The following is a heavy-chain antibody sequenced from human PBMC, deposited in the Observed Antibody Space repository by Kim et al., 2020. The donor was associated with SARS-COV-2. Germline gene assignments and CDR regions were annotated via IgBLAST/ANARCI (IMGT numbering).Heavy chain of an antibody. CDR2: INHSGST. J-gene: IGHJ4*02. V-gene: IGHV4-34*01. CDR1: GGSFSGYY. Sequence: SETLSLTCAVYGGSFSGYYWSWIRQPPGKGLEWIGEINHSGSTNYNPSLKSRVTISVDTSKNQFSLKLSSVTAADTAVYYCARGLGTVVVVSRALGKYYFDYWGQGTLVTVSS. CDR3: ARGLGTVVVVSRALGKYYFDY. D-gene: IGHD2-15*01.